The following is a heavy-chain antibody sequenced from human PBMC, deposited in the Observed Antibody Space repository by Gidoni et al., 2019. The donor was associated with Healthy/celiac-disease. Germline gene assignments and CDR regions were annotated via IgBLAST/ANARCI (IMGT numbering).Heavy chain of an antibody. Sequence: QVQLVQSGAEVKKPGSSVKVSCKASGGTFSSYDISWVRQDPGQGLEWMGGIIPIFGTANYAQKFQGRVTITADESTSTAYMELSSLRSEDTAVYYCAVGDDVDYYYGMDVWGQGTTVTVSS. CDR3: AVGDDVDYYYGMDV. D-gene: IGHD3-16*01. CDR2: IIPIFGTA. J-gene: IGHJ6*02. CDR1: GGTFSSYD. V-gene: IGHV1-69*01.